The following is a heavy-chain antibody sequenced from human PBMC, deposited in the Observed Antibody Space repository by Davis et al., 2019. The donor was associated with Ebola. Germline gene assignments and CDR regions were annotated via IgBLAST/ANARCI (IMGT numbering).Heavy chain of an antibody. J-gene: IGHJ6*02. Sequence: GESLKISCKGSGYSFTSYWIGWVRQMPGKGLEWMGIIYPGDSDTRYSPSFQGQVTISADKSISTAYLQWSSLKASDTAMYYCARRQRIYGGNGSYYYGMDVWGQGTTVTVSS. D-gene: IGHD4-23*01. CDR2: IYPGDSDT. CDR1: GYSFTSYW. CDR3: ARRQRIYGGNGSYYYGMDV. V-gene: IGHV5-51*01.